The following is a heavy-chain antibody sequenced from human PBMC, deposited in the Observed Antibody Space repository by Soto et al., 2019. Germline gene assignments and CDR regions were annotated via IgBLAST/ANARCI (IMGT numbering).Heavy chain of an antibody. CDR1: GASITTYC. CDR2: ISYSGST. CDR3: ARDWDSSGLFDP. Sequence: LSLTCSVSGASITTYCWSWIRQPPGKGLEWIGSISYSGSTKYNPSLESRVMISLDTSKNQFSLRLTSVTAADMALYYCARDWDSSGLFDPWRQGALVTISS. V-gene: IGHV4-59*01. J-gene: IGHJ5*02. D-gene: IGHD3-10*01.